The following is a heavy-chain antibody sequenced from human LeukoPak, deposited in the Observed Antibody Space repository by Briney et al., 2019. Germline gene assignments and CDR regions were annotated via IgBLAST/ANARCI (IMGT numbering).Heavy chain of an antibody. J-gene: IGHJ6*02. CDR2: IYSGGST. CDR3: ARDLSRTYYDILTGLDV. CDR1: GFTFSSYS. V-gene: IGHV3-53*01. Sequence: GGSLRLSCAASGFTFSSYSMNWVRQAPGKGLEWVSVIYSGGSTYYADSVKGRFTISRDNSKNTLYLQMNSLRAEDTAVYYCARDLSRTYYDILTGLDVWGQGTTVTVSS. D-gene: IGHD3-9*01.